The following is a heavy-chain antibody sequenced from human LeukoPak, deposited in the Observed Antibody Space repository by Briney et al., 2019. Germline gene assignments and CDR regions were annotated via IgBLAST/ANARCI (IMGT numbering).Heavy chain of an antibody. J-gene: IGHJ4*02. V-gene: IGHV4-59*01. CDR3: AREGEQLDY. Sequence: PSETLSLTCCGSGVSISSYYWSWIRQPPGQGQEWIGYIYYSGRTNYNPSLKGRVTISVDTCKNQSSLKLSSVTAADTAVYYCAREGEQLDYWGQGTLVTV. CDR1: GVSISSYY. CDR2: IYYSGRT. D-gene: IGHD6-6*01.